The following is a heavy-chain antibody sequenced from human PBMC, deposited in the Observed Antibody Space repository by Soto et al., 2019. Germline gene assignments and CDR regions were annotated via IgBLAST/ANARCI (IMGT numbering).Heavy chain of an antibody. CDR1: GGSISSGGYY. CDR2: IYYSGST. J-gene: IGHJ4*02. Sequence: SETLSLTCTVSGGSISSGGYYWSWIRQHPGKGLEWIGYIYYSGSTYYNPSLKSRVTISVDTSKNQFSLKLSSVTAADTAVYYCARVGYYDSSGYPYFDYWGQGTLVTVSS. V-gene: IGHV4-31*03. D-gene: IGHD3-22*01. CDR3: ARVGYYDSSGYPYFDY.